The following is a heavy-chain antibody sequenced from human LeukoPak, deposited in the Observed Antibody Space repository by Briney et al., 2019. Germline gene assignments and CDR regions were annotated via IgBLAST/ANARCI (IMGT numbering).Heavy chain of an antibody. CDR1: GFTFSNYW. CDR3: AKDPRENSGSYFGL. J-gene: IGHJ2*01. Sequence: GGSLRLSCAASGFTFSNYWMHWVRQTPGKGLVWVSRVSSDGSSTTYADSVKGRFTISRDNAKNTLYLQMNSLRAEDTAVYYCAKDPRENSGSYFGLWGRGTLVTVSS. D-gene: IGHD1-26*01. CDR2: VSSDGSST. V-gene: IGHV3-74*01.